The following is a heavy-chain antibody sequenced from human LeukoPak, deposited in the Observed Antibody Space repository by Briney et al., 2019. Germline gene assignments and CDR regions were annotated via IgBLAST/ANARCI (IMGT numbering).Heavy chain of an antibody. J-gene: IGHJ3*02. V-gene: IGHV3-53*01. CDR2: IYRSVST. CDR3: ARDSGHDAFDI. Sequence: GGSLRLSCAASGFTVSTNYVSWVRQAPGKGLEWVSVIYRSVSTYYADSVKGRFTISRDNSKNTLYLQMNRLRAEDTAVYYCARDSGHDAFDIWGQGTMVTVLS. CDR1: GFTVSTNY.